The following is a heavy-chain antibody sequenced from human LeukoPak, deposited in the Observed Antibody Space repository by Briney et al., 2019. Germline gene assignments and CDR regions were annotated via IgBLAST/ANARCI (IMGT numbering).Heavy chain of an antibody. CDR3: ASYLVVTATYYFDY. Sequence: SETLSLTCTVSGGSISSSGYYWGWIRQPPGKGLEWIGSIYYSGSTYYNPSLKSRVTISVDTSKNQFSLKLSSVTAADTAVYYCASYLVVTATYYFDYWGQGTLVTVSS. V-gene: IGHV4-39*01. J-gene: IGHJ4*02. D-gene: IGHD2-21*02. CDR1: GGSISSSGYY. CDR2: IYYSGST.